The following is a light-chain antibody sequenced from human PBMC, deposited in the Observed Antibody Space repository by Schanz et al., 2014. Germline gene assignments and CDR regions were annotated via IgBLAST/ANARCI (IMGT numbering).Light chain of an antibody. V-gene: IGLV7-43*01. CDR1: TGAVTSGYY. Sequence: QAVVTQEPSLTVSPGGTVTLTCASSTGAVTSGYYPNWFQQKPGQAPRALIYSATNKHSWTPARFSGSLRGGKAALTLSDAQPEDEADYYCAAWDDSLNGWVFGGGTKLTVL. J-gene: IGLJ3*02. CDR3: AAWDDSLNGWV. CDR2: SAT.